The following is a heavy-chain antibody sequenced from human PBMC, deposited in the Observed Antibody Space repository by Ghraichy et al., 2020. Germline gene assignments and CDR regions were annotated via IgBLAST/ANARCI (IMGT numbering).Heavy chain of an antibody. CDR3: ARLRVGRFGELDY. J-gene: IGHJ4*02. D-gene: IGHD3-10*01. CDR2: IYHSGST. CDR1: GYSISSGYY. Sequence: SETLSLTCAVSGYSISSGYYWGWIRQPPGKGLEWIGSIYHSGSTYYNPSLKSRVTISVDTSKNQFSLKLSSVTAADTAVYYCARLRVGRFGELDYWGQGTLVTVSS. V-gene: IGHV4-38-2*01.